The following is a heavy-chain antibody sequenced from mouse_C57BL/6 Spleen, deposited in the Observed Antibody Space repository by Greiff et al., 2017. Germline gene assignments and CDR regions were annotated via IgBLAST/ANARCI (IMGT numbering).Heavy chain of an antibody. CDR3: ARGGSKEGFAC. J-gene: IGHJ3*01. D-gene: IGHD1-3*01. V-gene: IGHV1-80*01. Sequence: QVQLKEPGAELVKPGASVKISCKASGYAFSSYWMNWVKQRPGKGLEWIGQIYPGDGDTNYNGKFKGKATLTADKSSSTAYMQLSSLTSEDSAVYFCARGGSKEGFACWGQGTLVTVSA. CDR1: GYAFSSYW. CDR2: IYPGDGDT.